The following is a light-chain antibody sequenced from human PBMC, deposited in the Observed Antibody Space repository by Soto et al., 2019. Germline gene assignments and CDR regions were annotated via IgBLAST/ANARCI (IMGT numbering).Light chain of an antibody. V-gene: IGLV2-11*01. CDR3: CSYAGNSLWV. Sequence: QSALTQPRSVSGSPGQSVTSSCTGTSSDVGGYNYVSWYQQHPGKAPKLMIYDVSKWPSGVPDRFSGSKSGNTASLTISGLQAEDEADYYCCSYAGNSLWVFGGGTKLTVL. J-gene: IGLJ3*02. CDR1: SSDVGGYNY. CDR2: DVS.